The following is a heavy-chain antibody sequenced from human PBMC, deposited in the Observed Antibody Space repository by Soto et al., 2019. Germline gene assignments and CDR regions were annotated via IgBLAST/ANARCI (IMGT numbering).Heavy chain of an antibody. CDR3: ARGTIYDSSGYFAIPDY. CDR2: IYYSGST. Sequence: SETLSLTCTVSGGSISSGGYYWSWIRQHPGKGLEWIGYIYYSGSTYYNPSPKSRVTISVDTSKNQFSLKLSSVTAADTAVYYCARGTIYDSSGYFAIPDYWGQGTLVTVSS. CDR1: GGSISSGGYY. D-gene: IGHD3-22*01. J-gene: IGHJ4*02. V-gene: IGHV4-31*03.